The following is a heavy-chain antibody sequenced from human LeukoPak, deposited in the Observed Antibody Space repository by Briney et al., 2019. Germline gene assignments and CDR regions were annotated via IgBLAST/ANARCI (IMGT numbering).Heavy chain of an antibody. Sequence: GGSLRLSCAASGFTFSNYWMNWVRQAPGKGLEWVSSISSSSSYIYYADSVKGRFTISRDNAKNSLYLQMNSLRAEDTAVYYYARERERLAGTLNWFDPWGQGTLVTVSS. CDR1: GFTFSNYW. V-gene: IGHV3-21*01. CDR2: ISSSSSYI. J-gene: IGHJ5*02. D-gene: IGHD6-19*01. CDR3: ARERERLAGTLNWFDP.